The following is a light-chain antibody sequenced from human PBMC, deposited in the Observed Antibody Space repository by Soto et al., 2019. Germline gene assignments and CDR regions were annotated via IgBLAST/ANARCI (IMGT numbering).Light chain of an antibody. V-gene: IGKV1-39*01. Sequence: DIQLTQSPSSLSASVGDRVTITCRASQSITTYLNWYQQKPGKVPTLLIYGASSLQSAVPSRFSGSGSETYFTLTINNLQPEDFATYYCQQSYTAVYTFGPGTKVDIK. J-gene: IGKJ3*01. CDR2: GAS. CDR3: QQSYTAVYT. CDR1: QSITTY.